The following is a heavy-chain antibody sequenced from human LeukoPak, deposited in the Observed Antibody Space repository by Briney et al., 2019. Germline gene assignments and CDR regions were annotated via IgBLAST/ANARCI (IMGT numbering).Heavy chain of an antibody. CDR2: INPNSGGT. D-gene: IGHD3-10*01. J-gene: IGHJ6*02. CDR3: ATDSVRGVIIGMDV. CDR1: GYTFTGYY. V-gene: IGHV1-2*02. Sequence: ASVKVSCKASGYTFTGYYMHWVRQAPGQGLEWMGWINPNSGGTNYAQKFQGRVTMTRDTSISTAYMELSRLRSDDTAVYYCATDSVRGVIIGMDVWGQGTTVTVSS.